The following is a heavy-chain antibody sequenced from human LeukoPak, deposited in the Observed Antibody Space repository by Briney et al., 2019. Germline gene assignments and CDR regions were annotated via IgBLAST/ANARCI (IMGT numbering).Heavy chain of an antibody. Sequence: GGSLRLSCAASGFTFSDYYMSWIRQAPGKGLEWVSYISSSGSTIYYADSVKGRFTISRDNAKNSLYLQMNSLRAEDTAVYYCARVRSRKVTMVRGVIPPPGYMDVWGKGITVTVSS. CDR3: ARVRSRKVTMVRGVIPPPGYMDV. J-gene: IGHJ6*03. D-gene: IGHD3-10*01. CDR1: GFTFSDYY. V-gene: IGHV3-11*04. CDR2: ISSSGSTI.